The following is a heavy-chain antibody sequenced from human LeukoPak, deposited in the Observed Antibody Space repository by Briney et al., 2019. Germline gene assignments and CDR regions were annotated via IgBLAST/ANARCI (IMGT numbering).Heavy chain of an antibody. CDR1: GGSISSGSYY. D-gene: IGHD1-14*01. Sequence: SETLSLTCTVSGGSISSGSYYWSWIRQPAGKGLEWIGRIYTSGSTNYNPSLKSRITISVDTSKNQFSLKLSSVTAADTAVYYCARGHNLKRDAFDIWGQGTMVTVSS. J-gene: IGHJ3*02. CDR3: ARGHNLKRDAFDI. CDR2: IYTSGST. V-gene: IGHV4-61*02.